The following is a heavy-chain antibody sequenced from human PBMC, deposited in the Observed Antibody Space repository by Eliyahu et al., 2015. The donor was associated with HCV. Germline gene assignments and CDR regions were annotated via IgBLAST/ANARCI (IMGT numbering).Heavy chain of an antibody. CDR2: ITAYNANT. Sequence: QVQLVQSGAEVKKPGASVKVSCKASGYTFTTYGISWVRQAPGQGLEWMGWITAYNANTKYAQKFHDRVTMTIDPSTSTAYMELRSLRSDDTAIYYCAKEEQYGYGSEWAKVHFDYWGQGTLVSVSS. D-gene: IGHD3-10*01. V-gene: IGHV1-18*01. CDR3: AKEEQYGYGSEWAKVHFDY. J-gene: IGHJ4*02. CDR1: GYTFTTYG.